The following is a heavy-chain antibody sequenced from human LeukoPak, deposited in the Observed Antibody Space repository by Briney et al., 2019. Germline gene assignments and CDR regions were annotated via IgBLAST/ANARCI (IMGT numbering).Heavy chain of an antibody. Sequence: PSQTLSLTCTVSGGSISSGSYYWSWIRQPAGKGLEWIGRIYTSGSTNYNPSLKSRVTISVDTSKDQFSLKLSSVPAAAPAVHSWARVYSSSGYVWFDPGGQGTLVTVS. J-gene: IGHJ5*02. CDR2: IYTSGST. V-gene: IGHV4-61*02. D-gene: IGHD6-13*01. CDR3: ARVYSSSGYVWFDP. CDR1: GGSISSGSYY.